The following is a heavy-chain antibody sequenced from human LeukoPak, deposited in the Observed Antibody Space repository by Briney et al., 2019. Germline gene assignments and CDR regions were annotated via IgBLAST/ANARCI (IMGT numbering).Heavy chain of an antibody. J-gene: IGHJ4*02. CDR2: ISAYNGNT. D-gene: IGHD4-17*01. Sequence: ASVKVSCKASGYTFTSYGISWVRQAPGQGLEWMGWISAYNGNTNYAQKLQGRVTMTTDTSTSTAYMELRSLRYDDTAVYYCARLGMMTTVTTELDYWGQGTLVTVSS. CDR1: GYTFTSYG. CDR3: ARLGMMTTVTTELDY. V-gene: IGHV1-18*01.